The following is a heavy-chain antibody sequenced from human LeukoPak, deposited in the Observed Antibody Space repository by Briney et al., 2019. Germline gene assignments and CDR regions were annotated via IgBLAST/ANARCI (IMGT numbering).Heavy chain of an antibody. Sequence: GGSLRLSCAVSGFIFSDFSMSWVRQAPGKGLEWVAKMNEYGSEIFYVDSVKGRFTISRDNAKNSLYLQMNRLRAEDTAVYYCARCPGSSLAHLIYYYYYYMDVWGKGTTVTISS. D-gene: IGHD3-10*02. V-gene: IGHV3-7*01. J-gene: IGHJ6*03. CDR3: ARCPGSSLAHLIYYYYYYMDV. CDR1: GFIFSDFS. CDR2: MNEYGSEI.